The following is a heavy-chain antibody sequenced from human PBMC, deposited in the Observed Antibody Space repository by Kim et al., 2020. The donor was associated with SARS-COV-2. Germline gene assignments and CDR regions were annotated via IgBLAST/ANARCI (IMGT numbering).Heavy chain of an antibody. CDR3: ARGVDTAMDFDY. Sequence: YYADSVKGRFTISRDNSKNTLYLQMNSLRAEDTAVYYCARGVDTAMDFDYWGQGTLVTVSS. V-gene: IGHV3-30*01. J-gene: IGHJ4*02. D-gene: IGHD5-18*01.